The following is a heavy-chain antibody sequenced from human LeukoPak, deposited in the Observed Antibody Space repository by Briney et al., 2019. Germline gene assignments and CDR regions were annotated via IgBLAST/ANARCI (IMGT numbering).Heavy chain of an antibody. CDR3: ARADWGSVDY. CDR2: INQGGSDT. D-gene: IGHD7-27*01. J-gene: IGHJ4*02. Sequence: PGGSLRLSCAASGFTFKNYWMSWVRLAPGRGLDWVANINQGGSDTYYVDSVESRFTISRDNAKNSVYLQMSSLRVEDTAVYYCARADWGSVDYWGQGTPVTVSS. V-gene: IGHV3-7*01. CDR1: GFTFKNYW.